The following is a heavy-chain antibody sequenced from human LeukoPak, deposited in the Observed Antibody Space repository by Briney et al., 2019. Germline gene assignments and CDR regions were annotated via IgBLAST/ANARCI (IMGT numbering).Heavy chain of an antibody. CDR1: GFTFIRYW. CDR3: ASGPTGFA. J-gene: IGHJ5*02. V-gene: IGHV3-74*01. Sequence: GGSLRLSCAASGFTFIRYWMHWVRQTPGKGLVWVSRINSDGSSTSYADSVKGRFTISRDNAKNTLYLQMNSLRAEDTAVYFCASGPTGFAWGQGTLVTVSS. D-gene: IGHD1-14*01. CDR2: INSDGSST.